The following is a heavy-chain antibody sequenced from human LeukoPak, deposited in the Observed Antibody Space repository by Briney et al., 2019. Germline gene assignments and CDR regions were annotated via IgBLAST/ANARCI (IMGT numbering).Heavy chain of an antibody. CDR3: ARGAGYGSGYFDY. J-gene: IGHJ4*02. Sequence: SETLSLTCTVSGGSISSYYWSWLRQPPGKGLEWVGYIYYSGSTNYNPSLKSRVTILVDTSKNQFSLKLSSVTAADTAVYYCARGAGYGSGYFDYWGQGTLVTVSS. CDR1: GGSISSYY. CDR2: IYYSGST. V-gene: IGHV4-59*01. D-gene: IGHD3-10*01.